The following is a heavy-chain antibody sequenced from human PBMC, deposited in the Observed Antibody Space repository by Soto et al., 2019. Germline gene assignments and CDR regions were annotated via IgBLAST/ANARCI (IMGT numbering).Heavy chain of an antibody. CDR1: GGSISSGDYY. D-gene: IGHD3-10*01. CDR3: ACLLITMVRGVIPTGP. J-gene: IGHJ5*02. Sequence: SETLSLTCTVSGGSISSGDYYWSWIRQPPGKGLEWIGYIYYSGSTYYNPSLKSRVTISVDTSKNQFSLKLSSVTAADTAVYYCACLLITMVRGVIPTGPWGQGTLVTVSS. V-gene: IGHV4-30-4*01. CDR2: IYYSGST.